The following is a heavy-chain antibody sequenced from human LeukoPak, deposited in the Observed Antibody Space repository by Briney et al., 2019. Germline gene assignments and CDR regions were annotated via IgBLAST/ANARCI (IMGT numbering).Heavy chain of an antibody. CDR3: ARQFTTYSSSWSPDY. Sequence: PSETLSLTCTVSGGSISSSSYYWGWIRQPPGKGLEWIGSIYYSGSTYYNPSLKSRVTMSVDTSKNQFSLKLSSVTAADTAVYYCARQFTTYSSSWSPDYWGQGTLVTVSS. V-gene: IGHV4-39*01. CDR1: GGSISSSSYY. D-gene: IGHD6-13*01. J-gene: IGHJ4*02. CDR2: IYYSGST.